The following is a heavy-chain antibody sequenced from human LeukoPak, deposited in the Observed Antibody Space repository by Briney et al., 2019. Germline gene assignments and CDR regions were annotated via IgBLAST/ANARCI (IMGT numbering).Heavy chain of an antibody. CDR1: GASMSSGDYY. Sequence: SETLSLTCTVSGASMSSGDYYWSWIRQPPGKGLEWMGYIYYSGSTYYNPSLKGRVIILADMSKNQFSLKLSSVTAADTAVYYRASSPLRGLGSHSLGYYYGMDVWDNGTTVTVSS. J-gene: IGHJ6*04. V-gene: IGHV4-30-4*01. D-gene: IGHD3-10*01. CDR2: IYYSGST. CDR3: ASSPLRGLGSHSLGYYYGMDV.